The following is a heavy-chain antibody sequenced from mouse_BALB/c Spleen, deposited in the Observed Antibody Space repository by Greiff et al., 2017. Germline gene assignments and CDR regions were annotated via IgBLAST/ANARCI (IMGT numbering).Heavy chain of an antibody. J-gene: IGHJ4*01. CDR2: INPSNGRT. D-gene: IGHD2-4*01. Sequence: VQLQQPGAELVKPGASVKLSCKASGYTFTSYWMHWVKQRPGQGLEWIGEINPSNGRTNYNEKFKSKATLTVDKSSSTAYMQLSSLTSEDSAVYYCAPDYDDAMDYWGQGTSVTVSS. V-gene: IGHV1S81*02. CDR1: GYTFTSYW. CDR3: APDYDDAMDY.